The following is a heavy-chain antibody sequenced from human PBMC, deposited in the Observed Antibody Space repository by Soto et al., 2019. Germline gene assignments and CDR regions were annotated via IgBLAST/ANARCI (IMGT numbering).Heavy chain of an antibody. Sequence: PGGSLRLSCAASGFTFSSYWMHWVRQAPGKGLVWVSRINSDGSSTSYADSVKGRFTISRDNAKNTLYLQMNSLRAEDTAVYYCARGAPFLEWLYWGQGTLVTVSS. J-gene: IGHJ4*02. CDR3: ARGAPFLEWLY. V-gene: IGHV3-74*01. CDR2: INSDGSST. CDR1: GFTFSSYW. D-gene: IGHD3-3*01.